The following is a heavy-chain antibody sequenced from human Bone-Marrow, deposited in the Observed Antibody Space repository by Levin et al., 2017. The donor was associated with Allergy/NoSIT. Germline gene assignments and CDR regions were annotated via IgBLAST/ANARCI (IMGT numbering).Heavy chain of an antibody. CDR3: AREDSSGYYYVGESYFDY. CDR2: ISSSSSTI. D-gene: IGHD3-22*01. Sequence: GGSLRLSCAASGFTFSSYSMNWVRQAPGKGLEWVSYISSSSSTIYYADSVKGRFTISRDNAKNSLYLQMNSLRAEDTAVYYCAREDSSGYYYVGESYFDYWGQGTLVTVSS. V-gene: IGHV3-48*04. CDR1: GFTFSSYS. J-gene: IGHJ4*02.